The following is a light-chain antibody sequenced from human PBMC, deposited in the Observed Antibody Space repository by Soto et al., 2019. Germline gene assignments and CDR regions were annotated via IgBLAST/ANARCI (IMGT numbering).Light chain of an antibody. CDR1: QNVINN. CDR2: GAS. J-gene: IGKJ2*01. CDR3: QQYNNWPPNT. V-gene: IGKV3-15*01. Sequence: EIVMTQTQATLSVSPGEGATLSCRASQNVINNVAWYQQKPGQAPRLLIYGASTRATGVPDRFSGSGSGTEFTLSISSLQSEDFAVYYCQQYNNWPPNTFGHGTKVDIK.